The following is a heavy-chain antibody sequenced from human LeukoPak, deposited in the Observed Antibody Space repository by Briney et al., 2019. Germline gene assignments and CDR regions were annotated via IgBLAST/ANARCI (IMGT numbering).Heavy chain of an antibody. CDR2: ISSSSSYI. D-gene: IGHD3-3*01. CDR3: AKQYYDFWSGYSRSGNFDY. Sequence: PGGSLRLSCAASGFTFSSYDMNWVRQAPGKGLEWVSSISSSSSYIYYADSVKSRFTISRDNAKNSLYLQMNSLRAEDTAVYYCAKQYYDFWSGYSRSGNFDYWGQGTLVTVSS. CDR1: GFTFSSYD. V-gene: IGHV3-21*04. J-gene: IGHJ4*02.